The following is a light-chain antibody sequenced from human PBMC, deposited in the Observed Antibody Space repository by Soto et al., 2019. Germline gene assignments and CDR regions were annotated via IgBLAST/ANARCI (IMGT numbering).Light chain of an antibody. CDR3: QQPSNWPKP. CDR2: DAS. V-gene: IGKV3-11*01. J-gene: IGKJ1*01. Sequence: EIVLTQSPATLSLSPGERATLSCRASKSVSSYLAWYQQKPGQAPRLLIYDASNRATGIPARFSGSGSGTDFTLTISGLQPKDFALYDCQQPSNWPKPFGQGTKVHI. CDR1: KSVSSY.